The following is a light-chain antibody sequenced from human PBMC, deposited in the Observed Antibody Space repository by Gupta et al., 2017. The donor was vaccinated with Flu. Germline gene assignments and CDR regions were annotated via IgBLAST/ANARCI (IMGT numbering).Light chain of an antibody. Sequence: HPDKAPKLMIYHVTKRPSGVPDRFSGSKSANTASLTISGLQAADEADSYCCSYAGTFWVFGGGTKLTVL. CDR3: CSYAGTFWV. CDR2: HVT. V-gene: IGLV2-11*01. J-gene: IGLJ3*02.